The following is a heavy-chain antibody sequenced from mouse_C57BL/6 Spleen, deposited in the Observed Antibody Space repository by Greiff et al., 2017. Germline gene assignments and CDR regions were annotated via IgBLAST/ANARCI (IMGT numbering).Heavy chain of an antibody. D-gene: IGHD1-1*01. CDR1: GFSLTSYG. CDR2: IWGGGST. Sequence: VQLVESGPGLVAPSQSLSITCTVSGFSLTSYGVDWVRQPPGKGLEWLGVIWGGGSTIYNSALMSSLSISKDNSKSQVFLKMNCLQTDDTAMYYCAKHTTVVAYNAMDYWGQGTSVTVSS. CDR3: AKHTTVVAYNAMDY. J-gene: IGHJ4*01. V-gene: IGHV2-9*01.